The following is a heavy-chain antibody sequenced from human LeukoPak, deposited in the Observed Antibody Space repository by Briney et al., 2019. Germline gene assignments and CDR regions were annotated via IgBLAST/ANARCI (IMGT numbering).Heavy chain of an antibody. D-gene: IGHD3-22*01. CDR2: IWYDGSNK. Sequence: PGGSLRLSCAASGFTFYSYGMHWVRQAPGKGLEWVAVIWYDGSNKYYADSVKGRFTISRDNSKNTLYLQMNSLRAEDTAVYYCAKVDLEYYYDSSGSLLDYWGQGTLVTVSS. J-gene: IGHJ4*02. CDR1: GFTFYSYG. CDR3: AKVDLEYYYDSSGSLLDY. V-gene: IGHV3-33*06.